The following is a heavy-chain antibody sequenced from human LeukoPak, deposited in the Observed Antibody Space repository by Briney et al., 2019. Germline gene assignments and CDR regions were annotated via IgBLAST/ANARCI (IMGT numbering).Heavy chain of an antibody. CDR2: INHSGST. J-gene: IGHJ6*02. Sequence: SETLSLTCAVYGGSFSGYYWSWIRQPPGKGLEWIGEINHSGSTNYNPSLKSRVTISVDTSKNQFSLKLSSVTAADTAVYYCARDPSLLYYYYYGMDVWGQGTTVTVSS. CDR3: ARDPSLLYYYYYGMDV. CDR1: GGSFSGYY. V-gene: IGHV4-34*01. D-gene: IGHD2-15*01.